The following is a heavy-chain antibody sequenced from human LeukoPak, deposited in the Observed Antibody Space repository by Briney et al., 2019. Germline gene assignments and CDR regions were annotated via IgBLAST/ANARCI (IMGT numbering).Heavy chain of an antibody. J-gene: IGHJ4*02. Sequence: PGGSLRLSCAASGFTFEDYAMHWVRQAPGKGLEWVSGISWNSGSIGYADSVKGRFTISRDNAKNSLYLQMNSLRAEDTASYYCAKVNYYDSRGYSHFGYWGQGTLVTVSS. CDR3: AKVNYYDSRGYSHFGY. CDR1: GFTFEDYA. D-gene: IGHD3-22*01. CDR2: ISWNSGSI. V-gene: IGHV3-9*01.